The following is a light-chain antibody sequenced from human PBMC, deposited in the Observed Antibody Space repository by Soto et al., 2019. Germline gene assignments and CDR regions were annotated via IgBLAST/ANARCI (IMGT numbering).Light chain of an antibody. CDR2: YTS. V-gene: IGKV3-11*01. Sequence: EIVLTQSPATLSSSPGETATLSCRASQYVGTRLAWYQHKPGQAPRLLIYYTSTRATGIPARFSGSGSGTEFSLTISSLQPEDFATYYCQQLDSYPRTFGQGTKVDIK. CDR1: QYVGTR. J-gene: IGKJ1*01. CDR3: QQLDSYPRT.